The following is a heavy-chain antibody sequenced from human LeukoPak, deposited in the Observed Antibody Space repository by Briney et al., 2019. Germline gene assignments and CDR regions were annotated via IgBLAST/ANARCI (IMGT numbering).Heavy chain of an antibody. CDR3: ARDGEAARSLDY. CDR1: GFTFSTYT. Sequence: PGGSLRLSCAASGFTFSTYTMNWVRQAPGKGLEWVSSISTSSSSKNYAGSLKGRFTISRDNAKNSLYLQMSTLRAEDTAVYYCARDGEAARSLDYWGQGTLVTVSS. J-gene: IGHJ4*02. V-gene: IGHV3-21*01. D-gene: IGHD6-6*01. CDR2: ISTSSSSK.